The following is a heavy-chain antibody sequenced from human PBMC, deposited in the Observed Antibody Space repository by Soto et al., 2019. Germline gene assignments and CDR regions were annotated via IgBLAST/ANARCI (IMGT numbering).Heavy chain of an antibody. D-gene: IGHD3-10*01. V-gene: IGHV4-59*08. CDR3: ARRHGSGSYGNFDY. J-gene: IGHJ4*02. CDR1: VGSISSYY. Sequence: SETLSLTCTVSVGSISSYYWSWIRQPPGKGLEWIGYIYYSGSTNYNPSLKSRVTISVDTSKNQFSLKLSSVTAADTAVYYCARRHGSGSYGNFDYWGQGTLVTVSS. CDR2: IYYSGST.